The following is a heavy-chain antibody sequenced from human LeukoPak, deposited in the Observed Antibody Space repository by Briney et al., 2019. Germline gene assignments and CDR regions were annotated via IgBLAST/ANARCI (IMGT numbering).Heavy chain of an antibody. Sequence: PSETLSLTCTVSGGSISSSSYYWGWIRQPPGKGLEWIGSIYYSGSTYYNPSLKSRVTISVDTSKNQFSLKLSSVTAADTAVYYCAGQLDIVGGFDPWGQGTLVTVSS. CDR1: GGSISSSSYY. J-gene: IGHJ5*02. CDR2: IYYSGST. CDR3: AGQLDIVGGFDP. V-gene: IGHV4-39*01. D-gene: IGHD2-21*01.